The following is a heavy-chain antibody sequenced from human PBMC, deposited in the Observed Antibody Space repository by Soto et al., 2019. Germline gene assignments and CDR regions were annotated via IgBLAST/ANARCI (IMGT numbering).Heavy chain of an antibody. D-gene: IGHD4-17*01. CDR2: ISRGGSTV. CDR3: ERRYGDYEGDAY. CDR1: DFTFSSYH. Sequence: VGSLRLSCAGSDFTFSSYHMNWVRQAPGKGLEWVSYISRGGSTVFYADSVKGRFTISSDDAKRSLYLQMSSLRDEDTAVYYCERRYGDYEGDAYLGQRTLVTLSS. V-gene: IGHV3-48*02. J-gene: IGHJ4*02.